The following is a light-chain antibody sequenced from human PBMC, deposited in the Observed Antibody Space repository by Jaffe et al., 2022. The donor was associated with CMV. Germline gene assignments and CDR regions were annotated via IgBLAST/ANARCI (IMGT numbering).Light chain of an antibody. J-gene: IGKJ1*01. Sequence: EILLTQSPGTLSLSPGERATLSCRASQSVSSGYLAWYQQKPGQAPRLLIYGASTRAAGIPDRFRGSGSGTDFTLTIRTLEPEDIAVYYCQQYGTSRRTFGQGTKVEIK. V-gene: IGKV3-20*01. CDR1: QSVSSGY. CDR3: QQYGTSRRT. CDR2: GAS.